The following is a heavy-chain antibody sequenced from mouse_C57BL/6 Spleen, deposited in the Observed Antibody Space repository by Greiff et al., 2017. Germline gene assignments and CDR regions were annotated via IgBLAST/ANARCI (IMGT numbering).Heavy chain of an antibody. J-gene: IGHJ3*01. Sequence: QVQLQQPGAELVKPGASVKMSCKASGYTFTSYWITWVKQRPGQGLEWIGDIYPGSGSTNYNEKFKSKATLTVDTSSSTTYMQLSSLTSEDSAVYYCARTSYYGSPWFAYWGQGTLVTVSA. CDR1: GYTFTSYW. CDR3: ARTSYYGSPWFAY. V-gene: IGHV1-55*01. D-gene: IGHD1-1*01. CDR2: IYPGSGST.